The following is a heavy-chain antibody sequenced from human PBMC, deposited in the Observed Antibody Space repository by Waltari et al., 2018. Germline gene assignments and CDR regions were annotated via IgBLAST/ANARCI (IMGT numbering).Heavy chain of an antibody. Sequence: EVQLVESGGGLIQPGGSLRLSCAASGFIVSSKYMSWVRQAPGKGLEWISVIYRGGSTYYADSVKGLFTISRDNSKNTVFLQMNSLRAEDTAVYYCAREVGDWSDALGYWGQGTLVTVSS. CDR1: GFIVSSKY. CDR2: IYRGGST. CDR3: AREVGDWSDALGY. V-gene: IGHV3-53*01. J-gene: IGHJ4*02. D-gene: IGHD1-1*01.